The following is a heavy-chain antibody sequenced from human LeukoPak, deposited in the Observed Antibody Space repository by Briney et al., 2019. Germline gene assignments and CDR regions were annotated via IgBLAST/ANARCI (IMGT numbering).Heavy chain of an antibody. CDR3: AELGITMIGGV. CDR1: GFTFSSYE. D-gene: IGHD3-10*02. Sequence: GGSLRLSCAASGFTFSSYEMNWVRQAPGKGLERVSYISSSGSTIYYADSVKGRFTISRDNAKNTLYLQMNSLRAEDTAVYYCAELGITMIGGVWGKGTTVTISS. CDR2: ISSSGSTI. J-gene: IGHJ6*04. V-gene: IGHV3-48*03.